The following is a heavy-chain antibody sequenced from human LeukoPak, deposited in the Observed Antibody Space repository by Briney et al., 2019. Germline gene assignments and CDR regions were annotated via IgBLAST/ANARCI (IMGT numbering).Heavy chain of an antibody. CDR1: GFTFSSYG. CDR3: AELGITMIGGV. V-gene: IGHV3-30*02. CDR2: IRHDGSNK. Sequence: GGSLRLTCAASGFTFSSYGMHWVRQAPGKGLEWVAFIRHDGSNKYYADSVKGRFTISRDNSKNTLYLQMNSLRAGDTAVYYCAELGITMIGGVWGKGTTVTISS. D-gene: IGHD3-10*02. J-gene: IGHJ6*04.